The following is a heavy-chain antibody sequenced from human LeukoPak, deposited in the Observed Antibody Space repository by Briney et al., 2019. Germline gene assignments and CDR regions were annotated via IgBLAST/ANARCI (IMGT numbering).Heavy chain of an antibody. CDR3: ARVEPNSYYYDSSGYPFDY. Sequence: PGGSLRLSCAASGFTFSDYYISWIRQAPGKGLEWVSYISSSGSTIYYADSVKGRFTISRDNAKNSLYLQMNSLRAEDTAVYYCARVEPNSYYYDSSGYPFDYWGQGTLVTVSS. CDR1: GFTFSDYY. CDR2: ISSSGSTI. J-gene: IGHJ4*02. D-gene: IGHD3-22*01. V-gene: IGHV3-11*04.